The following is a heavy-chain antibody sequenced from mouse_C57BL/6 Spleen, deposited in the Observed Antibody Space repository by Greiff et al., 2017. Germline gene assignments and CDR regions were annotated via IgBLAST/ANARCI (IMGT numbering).Heavy chain of an antibody. CDR3: ARSRYGSRYPRCCVDV. V-gene: IGHV1-52*01. CDR2: IDPADSET. Sequence: VQLQQSGAELVRPGSSVQLSCKASGYTFTSAWMHWVKQRPIQGLEWIGNIDPADSETHYYQKFKDKATLTVDKSSSTAYMQLSSLTSEDYAIYYSARSRYGSRYPRCCVDVWGTGTTVTVSS. J-gene: IGHJ1*03. CDR1: GYTFTSAW. D-gene: IGHD1-1*01.